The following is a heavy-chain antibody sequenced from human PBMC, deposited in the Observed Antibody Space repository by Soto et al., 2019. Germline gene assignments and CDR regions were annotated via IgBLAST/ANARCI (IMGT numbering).Heavy chain of an antibody. CDR3: ARAPLNGDFDY. D-gene: IGHD4-17*01. CDR2: VNPNSGGT. J-gene: IGHJ4*02. Sequence: ASVKVSCKASGYTFTDYYIHWVRQAPGQGLEWMGWVNPNSGGTRYGKQFQGRVTMTRDTSISTAYMELSSVTAADTAVYYCARAPLNGDFDYWGQGTLVTVSS. V-gene: IGHV1-2*02. CDR1: GYTFTDYY.